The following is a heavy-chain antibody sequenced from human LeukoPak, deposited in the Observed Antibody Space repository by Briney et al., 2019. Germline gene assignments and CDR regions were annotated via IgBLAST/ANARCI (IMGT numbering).Heavy chain of an antibody. CDR3: TTDQSTYHYKKWTRSHP. CDR2: IKSKSDGGTT. J-gene: IGHJ5*02. D-gene: IGHD3-10*01. Sequence: PGGSLRLSCAASGFTFSNAWMNWVRQAPGKGLEWVGRIKSKSDGGTTDYAAPVKGRFTISRDDSKNTLYVQMNSLKTEDTAVYYCTTDQSTYHYKKWTRSHPWGPGTPGTGS. CDR1: GFTFSNAW. V-gene: IGHV3-15*01.